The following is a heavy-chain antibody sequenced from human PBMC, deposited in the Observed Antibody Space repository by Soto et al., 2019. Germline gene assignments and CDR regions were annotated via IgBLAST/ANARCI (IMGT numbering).Heavy chain of an antibody. CDR2: IWYDGSNK. V-gene: IGHV3-33*01. CDR1: GFTFSSYG. D-gene: IGHD3-22*01. J-gene: IGHJ4*02. CDR3: ARDRYYYDSSGYYYFDY. Sequence: PRGSLRVSCAASGFTFSSYGMHWVRQAPGKGLEWVAVIWYDGSNKYYADSVKGRFTISRDNSKNTLYLQMNSLRAEDTAVYYCARDRYYYDSSGYYYFDYWGQGTLVTVSS.